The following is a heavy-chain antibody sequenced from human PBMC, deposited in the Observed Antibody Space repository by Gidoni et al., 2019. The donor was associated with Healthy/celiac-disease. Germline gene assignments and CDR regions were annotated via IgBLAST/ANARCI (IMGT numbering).Heavy chain of an antibody. CDR1: GFTFSSYW. CDR2: IKQDGSEK. D-gene: IGHD4-17*01. CDR3: AREYPAHDYGDFPSPGELVY. V-gene: IGHV3-7*01. J-gene: IGHJ4*02. Sequence: EVQLVESGGGLVQPGGSLRLSCAASGFTFSSYWMSWVRQAPGKGLEGVANIKQDGSEKYYVDSVKGRFTISRDNAKNSLYLQMNSLRAEDTAVYYCAREYPAHDYGDFPSPGELVYWGQGTLVTVSS.